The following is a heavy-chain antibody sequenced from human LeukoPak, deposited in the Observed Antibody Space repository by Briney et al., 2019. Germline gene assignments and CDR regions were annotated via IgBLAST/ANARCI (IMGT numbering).Heavy chain of an antibody. J-gene: IGHJ4*02. D-gene: IGHD6-19*01. V-gene: IGHV4-34*01. CDR1: GGSFSGYY. CDR2: INHSGST. Sequence: PSETLSLTCAVYGGSFSGYYWSWIRQPPGKGLEWIGEINHSGSTNYNPSLKSRVTISVDTSKNQFSLKLSSVTAADTAVYYCASSQGSIAVAGTFDYWGQGTLVTVSS. CDR3: ASSQGSIAVAGTFDY.